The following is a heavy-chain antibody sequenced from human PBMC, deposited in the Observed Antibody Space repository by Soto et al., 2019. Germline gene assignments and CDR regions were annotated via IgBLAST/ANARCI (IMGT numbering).Heavy chain of an antibody. V-gene: IGHV4-31*03. CDR1: GGSISSGGYY. CDR2: IYYSGST. D-gene: IGHD3-22*01. J-gene: IGHJ3*02. CDR3: ARDGYYYDSSGYYGEAFDS. Sequence: PSETLSLTCTVSGGSISSGGYYWSWIRQHPGKGLEWIGYIYYSGSTYYNPSLKSRVTISVDTSKNQFSLKLSSVTAADTAVYYCARDGYYYDSSGYYGEAFDSWGQATMVTVSS.